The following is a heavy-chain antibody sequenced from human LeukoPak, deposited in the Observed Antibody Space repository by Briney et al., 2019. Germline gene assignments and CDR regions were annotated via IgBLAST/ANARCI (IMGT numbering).Heavy chain of an antibody. D-gene: IGHD3-10*01. CDR2: ISSSSSYI. V-gene: IGHV3-21*01. CDR3: ARGDGYGSGKNRAGHHYYYYYGMDV. CDR1: GFTFSSYS. Sequence: PGGSLRLSCAASGFTFSSYSMNWVRQAPGKGLEWVSSISSSSSYIYYADSVKGRFTISRDNAKNSLYLQMNSLRAEDTAVYYCARGDGYGSGKNRAGHHYYYYYGMDVWGQGTTVTVSS. J-gene: IGHJ6*02.